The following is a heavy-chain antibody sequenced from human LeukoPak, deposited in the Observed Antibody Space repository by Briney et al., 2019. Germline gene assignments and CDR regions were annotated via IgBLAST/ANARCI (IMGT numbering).Heavy chain of an antibody. CDR3: AKSHPNGLLFFDY. Sequence: PGGSLRLSCAASGFTFGSYAISWVRQAPGKGLEWVSAISGSGGSTYYADSVKGRFTISRDNSKNTLYLQMNSLRAEDTAVYYCAKSHPNGLLFFDYWGQGTLVTVSS. CDR2: ISGSGGST. V-gene: IGHV3-23*01. CDR1: GFTFGSYA. D-gene: IGHD2-8*01. J-gene: IGHJ4*02.